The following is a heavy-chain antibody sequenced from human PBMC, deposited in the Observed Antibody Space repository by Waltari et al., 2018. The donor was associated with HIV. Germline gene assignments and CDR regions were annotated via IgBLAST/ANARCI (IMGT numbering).Heavy chain of an antibody. CDR2: IRSKPNYGIT. Sequence: EGQLVESGGDFVQPGRSLRLSCTASGFSFGDFAVSWFRQAPGKGLEWVGFIRSKPNYGITEYAASVKGRFTISRDDSKSIAYLQMNSLKTEDTGVYYCKVGRTSAFECWGQGTLVTVSS. CDR3: KVGRTSAFEC. D-gene: IGHD2-2*01. V-gene: IGHV3-49*03. J-gene: IGHJ4*02. CDR1: GFSFGDFA.